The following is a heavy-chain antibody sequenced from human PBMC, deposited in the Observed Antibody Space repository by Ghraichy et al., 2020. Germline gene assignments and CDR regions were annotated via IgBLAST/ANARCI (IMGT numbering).Heavy chain of an antibody. J-gene: IGHJ5*02. Sequence: GGSLRLSCAASGFTFSSYGMHWVRQAPGKGLEWVAVIWYDGSNKYYADSVKGRFTISRDNSKNTLYLQMNSLRAEDTAVYYCARKLLAYCGGDCYSPRFEEIDPWGPGTLVTVSS. CDR1: GFTFSSYG. D-gene: IGHD2-21*02. V-gene: IGHV3-33*01. CDR2: IWYDGSNK. CDR3: ARKLLAYCGGDCYSPRFEEIDP.